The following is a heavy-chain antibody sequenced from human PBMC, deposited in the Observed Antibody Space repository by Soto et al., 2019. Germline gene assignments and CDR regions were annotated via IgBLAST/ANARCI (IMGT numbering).Heavy chain of an antibody. D-gene: IGHD1-26*01. J-gene: IGHJ4*02. Sequence: PGGSLRLSCEASGFNISTYGMHWVRQAPGKGLQWLAFIWYDGSNQHYAASVKGRPTIARDNSKNTLYLQMTNLRADDTAVYHCARAISSVTYYDSIGYWGRGTLVTVSS. V-gene: IGHV3-33*01. CDR3: ARAISSVTYYDSIGY. CDR2: IWYDGSNQ. CDR1: GFNISTYG.